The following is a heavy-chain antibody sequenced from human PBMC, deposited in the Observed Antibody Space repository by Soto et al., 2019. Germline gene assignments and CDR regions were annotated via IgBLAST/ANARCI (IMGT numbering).Heavy chain of an antibody. D-gene: IGHD1-1*01. CDR3: ARGKGMEENYYYYGLDI. Sequence: SVKVSCKASGGTFSSYAISWVRQAPGQGLEWMGGIIPIFGTANYAQKFQGRVTITADESTGTAYMELSSLRSEDTAVYYCARGKGMEENYYYYGLDIWGQGTTVTVSS. V-gene: IGHV1-69*13. CDR2: IIPIFGTA. CDR1: GGTFSSYA. J-gene: IGHJ6*02.